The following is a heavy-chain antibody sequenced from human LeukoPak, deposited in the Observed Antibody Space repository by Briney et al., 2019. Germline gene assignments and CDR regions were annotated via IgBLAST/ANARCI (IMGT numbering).Heavy chain of an antibody. CDR2: ISSSSSYI. CDR3: ARGQQGSSWYYFDY. CDR1: GFTFSSYS. V-gene: IGHV3-21*01. D-gene: IGHD6-13*01. Sequence: GGSLRLSCAASGFTFSSYSMNWVRQAPGKGLEWVSFISSSSSYIYYADSVKGRFTISRDNAKNSLYLQMNSLRAEDTAVYYCARGQQGSSWYYFDYWGQGTLVTVSS. J-gene: IGHJ4*02.